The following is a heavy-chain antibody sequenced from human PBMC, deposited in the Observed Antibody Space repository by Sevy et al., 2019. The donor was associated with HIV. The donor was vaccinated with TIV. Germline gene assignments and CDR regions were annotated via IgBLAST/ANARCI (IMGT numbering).Heavy chain of an antibody. J-gene: IGHJ6*02. Sequence: GGSLRLSCAASGFTFSSYSMNWVRQAPGKGLEWVSYISGLNNYIYYADSVKGRFTISRDNAKNSLYLQMNSLRAEDTAVYYCARDCSSASCLWGMDVWGQGTTVTVSS. CDR2: ISGLNNYI. CDR3: ARDCSSASCLWGMDV. D-gene: IGHD2-2*01. V-gene: IGHV3-21*04. CDR1: GFTFSSYS.